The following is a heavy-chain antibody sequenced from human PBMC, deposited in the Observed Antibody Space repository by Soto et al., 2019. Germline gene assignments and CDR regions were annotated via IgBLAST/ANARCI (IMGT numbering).Heavy chain of an antibody. CDR2: IYYSGIT. V-gene: IGHV4-59*01. D-gene: IGHD3-16*01. J-gene: IGHJ6*02. CDR3: ARELGDYGMDV. Sequence: ASETLSLTCTVSGGSISSYYWIWIRQPPGKGLEWIGYIYYSGITNYNPSLKSRVTISVDTSKNQFSLKLSSVTAADTAVYYCARELGDYGMDVWGQGTTVTVSS. CDR1: GGSISSYY.